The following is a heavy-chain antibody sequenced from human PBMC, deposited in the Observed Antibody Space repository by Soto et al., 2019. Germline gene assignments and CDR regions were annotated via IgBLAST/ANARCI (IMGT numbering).Heavy chain of an antibody. J-gene: IGHJ6*03. V-gene: IGHV1-69*04. D-gene: IGHD3-10*01. CDR1: GYTFTGYY. Sequence: ASVKVSCKASGYTFTGYYMHWVRQAPGQGLEWMGRIIPILGIANYAQKFQGRVTITADKSTSTAYMELSSLRSEDTAVYYCARDGQSLWFGELNYYYYYMDVWGKGTTVTVSS. CDR2: IIPILGIA. CDR3: ARDGQSLWFGELNYYYYYMDV.